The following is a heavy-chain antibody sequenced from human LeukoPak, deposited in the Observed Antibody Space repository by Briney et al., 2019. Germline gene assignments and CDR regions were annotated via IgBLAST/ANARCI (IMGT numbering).Heavy chain of an antibody. J-gene: IGHJ6*03. CDR2: IKQDGSEK. Sequence: GGSLRLSCAASGFTFSSYWMSWVRQAPGKGLEWVANIKQDGSEKYYVDSVKGRFTISRDNAKNSLYLQMNSLRAEDTAVYYCAREYSSGWYSYYYYYMDVWGKGTTVTISS. CDR3: AREYSSGWYSYYYYYMDV. V-gene: IGHV3-7*01. CDR1: GFTFSSYW. D-gene: IGHD6-19*01.